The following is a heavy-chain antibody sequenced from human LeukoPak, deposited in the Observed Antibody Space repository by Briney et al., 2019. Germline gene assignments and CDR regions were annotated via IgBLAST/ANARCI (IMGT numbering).Heavy chain of an antibody. V-gene: IGHV3-23*01. Sequence: KPGGSLRLSCAASGFTFSNFAMNWVRQTPGKGLERVSTVSDGGHNTYYTDSVRGQFTISRDNSKNTLHLQMNSLRAEDTAIYYCARSLGTGSSSWSFDYWGQGILVTVSS. J-gene: IGHJ4*02. CDR1: GFTFSNFA. CDR3: ARSLGTGSSSWSFDY. CDR2: VSDGGHNT. D-gene: IGHD6-13*01.